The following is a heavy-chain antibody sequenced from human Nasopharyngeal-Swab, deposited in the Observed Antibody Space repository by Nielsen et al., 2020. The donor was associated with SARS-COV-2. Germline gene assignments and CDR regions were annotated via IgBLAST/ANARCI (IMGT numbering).Heavy chain of an antibody. Sequence: GGSLKLSCAASGFTFSSYAMHWVRQAPGKGLEWVAVISYDGSKKYYADSVKGRFTISRDNSKNTLYLQMNSLRAEDTAVYYCARDQGSSWYTYYYYYGMDVGGQGTTVTVSS. V-gene: IGHV3-30-3*01. CDR1: GFTFSSYA. D-gene: IGHD6-13*01. CDR3: ARDQGSSWYTYYYYYGMDV. J-gene: IGHJ6*02. CDR2: ISYDGSKK.